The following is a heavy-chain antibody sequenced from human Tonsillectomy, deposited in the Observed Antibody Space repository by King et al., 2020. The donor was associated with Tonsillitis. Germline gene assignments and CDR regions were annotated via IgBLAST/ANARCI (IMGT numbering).Heavy chain of an antibody. CDR1: GVSFSSYY. V-gene: IGHV4-34*01. Sequence: VQLQQWGAGLLKPSETLSLTCTVYGVSFSSYYWSWIRQSPGKGLEWIGEINHSGSTNYNPSLKSRVTISVDTSKKQLSLKLSAVTAADPAVYYCATPPYYYGTGDYWGQGTLVTVSS. CDR2: INHSGST. D-gene: IGHD3-10*01. CDR3: ATPPYYYGTGDY. J-gene: IGHJ4*02.